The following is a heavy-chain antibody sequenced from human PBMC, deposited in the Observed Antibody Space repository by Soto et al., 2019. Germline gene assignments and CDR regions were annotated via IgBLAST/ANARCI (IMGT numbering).Heavy chain of an antibody. CDR3: AKERPRRTSGYFFDY. Sequence: GGSLRLSCAASGFTCSTYALAWVRQAPGKGLEWVSGVSASGLNTDYADPVKGRFYISRDNSKNTVSLHMNSLRAEDTALYYCAKERPRRTSGYFFDYRGQGTPVTVSS. D-gene: IGHD1-1*01. CDR2: VSASGLNT. J-gene: IGHJ4*02. V-gene: IGHV3-23*01. CDR1: GFTCSTYA.